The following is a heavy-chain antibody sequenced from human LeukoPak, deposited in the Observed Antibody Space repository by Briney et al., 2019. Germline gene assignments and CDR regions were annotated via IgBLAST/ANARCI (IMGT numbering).Heavy chain of an antibody. V-gene: IGHV4-34*01. Sequence: SETLSLTCAVYGGSFGGYYWSWIRQPPGKGLEWIGSIYYSGSTYYNPSLKSRVTISVDTSKNQFSLKLSSVTAADTAVYYCARVCDFWSGYYKWFDPWGQGTLVTVSS. CDR3: ARVCDFWSGYYKWFDP. CDR2: IYYSGST. CDR1: GGSFGGYY. D-gene: IGHD3-3*01. J-gene: IGHJ5*02.